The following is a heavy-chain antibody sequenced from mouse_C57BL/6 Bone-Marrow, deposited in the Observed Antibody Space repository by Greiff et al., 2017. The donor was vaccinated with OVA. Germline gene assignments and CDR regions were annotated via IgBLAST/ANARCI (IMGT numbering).Heavy chain of an antibody. CDR3: ARDPGPYYYAMDY. V-gene: IGHV5-4*01. CDR2: ISDGGSYT. Sequence: EVQVVESGGGLVKPGGSLKLSCAASGFTFSSYAMSWVRQTPEKRLEWVATISDGGSYTYYPDNVKGRFTISRDNAKNNLYLHMSHLKSEDTAMYYCARDPGPYYYAMDYWGQGTSVTVSS. CDR1: GFTFSSYA. J-gene: IGHJ4*01.